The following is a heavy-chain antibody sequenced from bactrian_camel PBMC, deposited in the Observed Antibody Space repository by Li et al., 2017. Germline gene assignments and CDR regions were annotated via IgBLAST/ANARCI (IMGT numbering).Heavy chain of an antibody. D-gene: IGHD6*01. Sequence: QLVESGGDLVQPGGSLRLSCATSGFAFSSYWMYWVRQAPGKGLEWVSSINSGETFHSDSVKGRFTISRDNTKSMVYLQMNSLKSEDAAMYYCATRTGNYWGQGTQVTVS. V-gene: IGHV3S1*01. CDR2: INSGET. CDR1: GFAFSSYW. J-gene: IGHJ4*01. CDR3: ATRTGNY.